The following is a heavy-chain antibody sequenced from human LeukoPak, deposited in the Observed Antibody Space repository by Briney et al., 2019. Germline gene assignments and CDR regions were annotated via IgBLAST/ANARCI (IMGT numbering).Heavy chain of an antibody. J-gene: IGHJ4*02. V-gene: IGHV3-73*01. CDR3: TRGVIAAAAPGYDY. CDR2: IRSKANSYAT. D-gene: IGHD6-13*01. CDR1: GFTFSGSA. Sequence: PGGSLRLSCAASGFTFSGSAMHWVRQASGKGLEWVGRIRSKANSYATAYAASVKGRFTISRDDSKNTAYLQMNSLKTEDTAVYYCTRGVIAAAAPGYDYWGQGTLVTVSS.